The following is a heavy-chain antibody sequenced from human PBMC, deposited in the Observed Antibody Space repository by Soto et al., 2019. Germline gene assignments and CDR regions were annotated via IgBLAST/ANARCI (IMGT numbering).Heavy chain of an antibody. V-gene: IGHV4-59*08. CDR2: MYYSGST. D-gene: IGHD3-16*01. CDR1: GGSISGHY. CDR3: ARGPYYDLIWNYYYMDV. Sequence: QVQLQESGPGLVKPSETLSLSCSVSGGSISGHYWSWVRQTPGKGLEWIGYMYYSGSTNYNPSLTSRVTISVDTSKNHFSLRLTSVTAADTAGYYCARGPYYDLIWNYYYMDVWGKGTTVTVSS. J-gene: IGHJ6*03.